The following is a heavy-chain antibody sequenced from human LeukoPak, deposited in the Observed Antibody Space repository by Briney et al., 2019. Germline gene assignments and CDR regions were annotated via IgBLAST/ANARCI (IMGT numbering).Heavy chain of an antibody. Sequence: SETLSLTCAVYGGSFSGYYWSWIRQPPGKGLEWIGEINHSGSTNYNPSLKSRVTTSVDTSKNQFSLKLSSVTAADTAVYYCARERRYYYDSSGIFDYWGQGTLVTVSS. V-gene: IGHV4-34*01. CDR2: INHSGST. CDR1: GGSFSGYY. D-gene: IGHD3-22*01. CDR3: ARERRYYYDSSGIFDY. J-gene: IGHJ4*02.